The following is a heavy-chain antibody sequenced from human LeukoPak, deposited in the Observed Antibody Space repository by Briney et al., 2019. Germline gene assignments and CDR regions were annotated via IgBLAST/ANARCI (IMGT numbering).Heavy chain of an antibody. Sequence: SGPTLVKPTQTLTLTCTFSGFSLTTSGVGVGWIRQPPGKALEWLALIYWDDEKRHSPSLKSRLTITKDTSKNQVVLTMTNMDPVDTATYYCAHSHGYGSSWSGFDSWGQGTLVTVSS. J-gene: IGHJ4*02. CDR2: IYWDDEK. CDR1: GFSLTTSGVG. V-gene: IGHV2-5*02. D-gene: IGHD6-13*01. CDR3: AHSHGYGSSWSGFDS.